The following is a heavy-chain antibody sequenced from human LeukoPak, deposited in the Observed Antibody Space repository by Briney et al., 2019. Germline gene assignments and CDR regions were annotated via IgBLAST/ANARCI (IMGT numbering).Heavy chain of an antibody. CDR2: LSGSGSNT. J-gene: IGHJ4*02. CDR3: AKGDYYNSGSYST. V-gene: IGHV3-23*01. CDR1: GFTFSSYA. D-gene: IGHD3-10*01. Sequence: GGSLRLSCAASGFTFSSYAVSWVRQAPGKGLEWVSALSGSGSNTYYADSVKGRFTISRDDSKNTLYLQMNSLRADDTAVYYCAKGDYYNSGSYSTWGQGTLVTVSS.